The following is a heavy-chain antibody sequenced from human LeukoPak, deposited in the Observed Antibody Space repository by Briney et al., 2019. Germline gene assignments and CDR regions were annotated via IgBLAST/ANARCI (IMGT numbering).Heavy chain of an antibody. CDR1: GFTFSSYA. D-gene: IGHD2-8*01. J-gene: IGHJ4*02. CDR3: AKDPNTYCREWCMPENDY. CDR2: ISGSGGST. Sequence: GGPLRLSCAASGFTFSSYAMRWVRQAPGKGLEWVSAISGSGGSTYYADSVKGRFTISRDNSKNTLYLKMNRLRTEDTAVDYWAKDPNTYCREWCMPENDYWGQGTLVTVSS. V-gene: IGHV3-23*01.